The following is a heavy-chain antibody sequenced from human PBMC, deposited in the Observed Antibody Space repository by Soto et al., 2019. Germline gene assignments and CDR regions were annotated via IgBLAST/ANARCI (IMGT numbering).Heavy chain of an antibody. CDR2: IYYSGTT. CDR1: GGSISSGEYY. J-gene: IGHJ6*02. CDR3: AALSSSALYYYYYGMDV. Sequence: SETLSLTCTVSGGSISSGEYYWSWIRQPPGEGLEWIGNIYYSGTTYNNPSLKSRVTISVDTSNNQFSLKLSSVTAADTAVYYCAALSSSALYYYYYGMDVWGQGTTVT. V-gene: IGHV4-30-4*01. D-gene: IGHD6-6*01.